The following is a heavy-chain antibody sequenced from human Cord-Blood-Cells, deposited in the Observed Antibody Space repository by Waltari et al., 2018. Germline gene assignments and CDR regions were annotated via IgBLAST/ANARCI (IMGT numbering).Heavy chain of an antibody. CDR3: ARDLGINAFDI. J-gene: IGHJ3*02. D-gene: IGHD7-27*01. CDR2: MNPNSGNT. CDR1: GYTLTSYD. V-gene: IGHV1-8*01. Sequence: QVQLVQSGAEVKKPGASVKVSCTASGYTLTSYDTNRVRQATGQGREWMGWMNPNSGNTGYAQKFQGRVTMTRNTSISTAYMELSSLRSEDTAVYYCARDLGINAFDIWGQGTMVTVSS.